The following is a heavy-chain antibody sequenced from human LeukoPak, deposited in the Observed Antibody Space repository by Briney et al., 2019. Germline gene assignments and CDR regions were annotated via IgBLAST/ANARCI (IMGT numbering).Heavy chain of an antibody. Sequence: PSETLSLTCTVSGTSITRTYWSWIRQPPGRGLESVGYVYGTGDTNYNPSLKSRVTMSLDTSKSQFSLTLSSVTAADTAVYYCARRGTSGNYQMLHFDSWGQGILVTVSS. CDR3: ARRGTSGNYQMLHFDS. CDR1: GTSITRTY. J-gene: IGHJ4*02. CDR2: VYGTGDT. D-gene: IGHD1-7*01. V-gene: IGHV4-59*08.